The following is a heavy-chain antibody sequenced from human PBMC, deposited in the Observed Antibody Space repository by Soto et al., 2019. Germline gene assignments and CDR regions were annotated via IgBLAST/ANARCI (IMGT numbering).Heavy chain of an antibody. D-gene: IGHD5-18*01. CDR1: GFTFSSYA. Sequence: QVQLVESGGGVVQPGRSLRLSCAASGFTFSSYAMHWVRQAPGKGLEWVAVISNDGSNKYYADSVKGRFTISRDNSKNTLYLQMNSLRAEDTAVYYCARGSSSGDTASLDYWGQGTLVTVSS. CDR3: ARGSSSGDTASLDY. CDR2: ISNDGSNK. J-gene: IGHJ4*02. V-gene: IGHV3-30-3*01.